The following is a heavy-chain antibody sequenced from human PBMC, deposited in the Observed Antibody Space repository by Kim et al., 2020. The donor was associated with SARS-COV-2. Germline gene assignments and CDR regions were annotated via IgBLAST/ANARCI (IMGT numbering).Heavy chain of an antibody. CDR1: GFTFSSYG. D-gene: IGHD2-21*02. CDR2: IWYDGSNK. J-gene: IGHJ4*02. CDR3: AKAYCGGDCYPTAQLDY. V-gene: IGHV3-33*06. Sequence: GGSLRLSCAASGFTFSSYGMHWVRQAPGKGLEWVAVIWYDGSNKYYADSVKGRFTISRDNSKNTLYLQMNSLRAEDTAVYYCAKAYCGGDCYPTAQLDYWGKG.